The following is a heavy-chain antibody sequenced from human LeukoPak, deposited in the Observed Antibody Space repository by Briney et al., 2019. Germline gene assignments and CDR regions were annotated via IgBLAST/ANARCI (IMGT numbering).Heavy chain of an antibody. Sequence: SETLSLTCTVSGYSISSGYYWGWIRQPPGKGLEWIGSIYHSGSTYHNPSLKSRVTISVDTSKNQFSLKLSSVTAADTAVYYCASYADSGSYFDYWGQGTLVTVSS. CDR3: ASYADSGSYFDY. CDR1: GYSISSGYY. V-gene: IGHV4-38-2*02. D-gene: IGHD4-17*01. J-gene: IGHJ4*02. CDR2: IYHSGST.